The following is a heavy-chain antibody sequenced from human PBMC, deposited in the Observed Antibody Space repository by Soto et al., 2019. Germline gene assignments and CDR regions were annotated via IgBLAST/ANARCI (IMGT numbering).Heavy chain of an antibody. CDR3: AKFVTMIVVVINYFDY. J-gene: IGHJ4*02. CDR2: IDNDGSST. V-gene: IGHV3-74*03. D-gene: IGHD3-22*01. Sequence: GGSLRLSCAASGFTFSSYWMHWVRQAPGKGLVWVSHIDNDGSSTTYADSVRGRFTISRDNAKNTLYLQMNSLRAEDTGVYYCAKFVTMIVVVINYFDYWGQGTLVTVSS. CDR1: GFTFSSYW.